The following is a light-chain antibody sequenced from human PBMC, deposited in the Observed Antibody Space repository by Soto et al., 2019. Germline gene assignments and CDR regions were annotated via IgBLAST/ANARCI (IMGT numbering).Light chain of an antibody. CDR2: EIT. CDR3: ISYTGSSTSYV. J-gene: IGLJ1*01. V-gene: IGLV2-8*01. Sequence: QSVLTQPPSASGSPGQSVTISCTGTSSDVGGYNYVSWYQQHPGKAPKLMIYEITKRPSGVPDRFSGSKSGNTASLTISGLQAGDEADYYCISYTGSSTSYVFGTGTKLTVL. CDR1: SSDVGGYNY.